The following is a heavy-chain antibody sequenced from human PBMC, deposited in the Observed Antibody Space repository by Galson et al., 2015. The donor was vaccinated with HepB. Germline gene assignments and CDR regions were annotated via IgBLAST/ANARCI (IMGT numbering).Heavy chain of an antibody. CDR2: ISSSSSYI. CDR3: ARDLLSFGPTIFGGPPSAFDY. Sequence: SLRLSCAASGFTLSSYSMNWVRQAPGKGLEWVSSISSSSSYIYYADSVKGRFTISRDNAKNSLYLQMNSLRAEDTAVYYCARDLLSFGPTIFGGPPSAFDYWGQGTLVTVSS. D-gene: IGHD3-3*01. CDR1: GFTLSSYS. V-gene: IGHV3-21*01. J-gene: IGHJ4*02.